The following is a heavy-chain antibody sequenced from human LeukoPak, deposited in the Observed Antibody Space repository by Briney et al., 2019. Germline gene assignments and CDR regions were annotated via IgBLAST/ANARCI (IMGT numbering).Heavy chain of an antibody. D-gene: IGHD6-13*01. V-gene: IGHV4-59*01. CDR2: IYYSGST. J-gene: IGHJ5*02. CDR3: ARQEQQLTYNWFEP. CDR1: GGSISGYS. Sequence: SETLSLTCTVSGGSISGYSWSWIRQSPGGELEWIGYIYYSGSTNYNPSLKSRVTISVDTSKNQFSLKLSSVTAADTAVYYCARQEQQLTYNWFEPWGQGTLVTVSS.